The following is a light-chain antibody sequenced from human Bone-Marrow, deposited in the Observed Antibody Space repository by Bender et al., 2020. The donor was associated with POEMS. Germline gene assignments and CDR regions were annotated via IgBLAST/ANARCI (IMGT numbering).Light chain of an antibody. Sequence: QSALTQPASVSGSPGQSITISCTGTSSDVGSYNLVSWYQLHPGKAPKLMIYEVNKRPSGVSNRFSGYKSGNTASLTISGLQAEDEADYYCCSYAGSGMIFGGGTKLTVL. CDR1: SSDVGSYNL. J-gene: IGLJ2*01. V-gene: IGLV2-23*02. CDR2: EVN. CDR3: CSYAGSGMI.